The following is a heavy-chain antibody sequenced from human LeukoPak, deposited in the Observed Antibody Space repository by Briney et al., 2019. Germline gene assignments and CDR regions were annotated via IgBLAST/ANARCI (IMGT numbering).Heavy chain of an antibody. CDR3: AAGYCSGGSCPPDY. V-gene: IGHV1-58*01. D-gene: IGHD2-15*01. CDR1: GFTLSRSA. J-gene: IGHJ4*02. CDR2: IVVGSGNT. Sequence: SMKISCKASGFTLSRSAVQWVRQARGQCLEWIGWIVVGSGNTNYAQKFQERVTITRDMSTSTAYMELSSLRSEDTAVYYCAAGYCSGGSCPPDYWGQGTLVTVSS.